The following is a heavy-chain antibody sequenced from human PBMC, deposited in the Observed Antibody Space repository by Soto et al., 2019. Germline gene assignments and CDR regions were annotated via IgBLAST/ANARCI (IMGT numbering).Heavy chain of an antibody. V-gene: IGHV4-30-4*08. Sequence: QVQLQQSGPGLVKPSQTPSLTCTVSGGSISYEYYHWTWIRQSPGKGLEWIGYIHYSGSIIYNPSIKSRVTISVDTSKTQFSLQLSSVTAADTAVYFCAREDDGGDRDYYGLDVWGQGTTVTVSS. J-gene: IGHJ6*02. D-gene: IGHD2-21*02. CDR1: GGSISYEYYH. CDR3: AREDDGGDRDYYGLDV. CDR2: IHYSGSI.